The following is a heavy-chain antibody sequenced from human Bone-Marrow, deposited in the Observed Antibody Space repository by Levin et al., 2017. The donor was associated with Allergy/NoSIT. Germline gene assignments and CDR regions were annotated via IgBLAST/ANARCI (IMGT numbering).Heavy chain of an antibody. CDR3: ARDHSGYGRFDY. V-gene: IGHV3-33*05. Sequence: SCAASGFTFSSYGIHWVRQAPGKGLEWVAVIEYDGSNKYYADSVKGRFTISRDNFKNTLYLQMNSLRAEDTALYYCARDHSGYGRFDYWGQGTLVSVSS. CDR2: IEYDGSNK. J-gene: IGHJ4*02. CDR1: GFTFSSYG. D-gene: IGHD5-12*01.